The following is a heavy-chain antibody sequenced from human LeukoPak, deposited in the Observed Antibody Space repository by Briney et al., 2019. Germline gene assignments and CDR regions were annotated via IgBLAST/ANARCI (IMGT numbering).Heavy chain of an antibody. Sequence: SETLSLTCTVSGGSISSYYWSWIRQPPGKGLEWTGYIYTSGSTNYNPSLKSRVTISVDTSKNQFSLKLSSVTAADTAVYYCARIKRFAFDIWGQGTMVTVSS. CDR2: IYTSGST. V-gene: IGHV4-4*09. J-gene: IGHJ3*02. CDR3: ARIKRFAFDI. CDR1: GGSISSYY.